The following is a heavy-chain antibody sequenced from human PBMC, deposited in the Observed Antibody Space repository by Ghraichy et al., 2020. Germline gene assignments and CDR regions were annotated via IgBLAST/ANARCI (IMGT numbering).Heavy chain of an antibody. J-gene: IGHJ4*02. V-gene: IGHV3-30*02. Sequence: GESLNISCAASGFSFSTYGMHWVRQVPGKGLEWVAYIQFDGTNRFYADSVKGRFTISRDNSINTLFLEMKGLREDDTAIYYCTKAAPGPTVGATLDHWGQGVLVTVSS. CDR2: IQFDGTNR. CDR1: GFSFSTYG. CDR3: TKAAPGPTVGATLDH. D-gene: IGHD1-26*01.